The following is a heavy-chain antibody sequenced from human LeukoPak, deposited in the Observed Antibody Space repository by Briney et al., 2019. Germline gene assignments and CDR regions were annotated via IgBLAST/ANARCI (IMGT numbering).Heavy chain of an antibody. Sequence: GGSLRLSCAASGFTFSSYAMSWVRQAPGKGLEWVSAISGSGGSTYYADSVKGRFTISRDNSKNTLYLQMDSLRAEDTAVYYRAKGDSPGIAAAEDYWGQGTLVTVSS. J-gene: IGHJ4*02. CDR1: GFTFSSYA. CDR3: AKGDSPGIAAAEDY. V-gene: IGHV3-23*01. D-gene: IGHD6-13*01. CDR2: ISGSGGST.